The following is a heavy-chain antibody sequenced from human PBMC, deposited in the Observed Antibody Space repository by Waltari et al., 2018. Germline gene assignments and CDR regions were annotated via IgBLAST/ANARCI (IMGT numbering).Heavy chain of an antibody. CDR1: GYSFTSYW. V-gene: IGHV5-51*01. CDR2: IYPGDSNT. CDR3: ARQGGYDLTYYFDY. J-gene: IGHJ4*02. Sequence: EVQLVQSGAEVKKPGESLKISCKGSGYSFTSYWIGWVRQMPGKGLEWMGIIYPGDSNTRYSPTFQGQGTISAYKSISTAYLQGSSLKASDTAMYYWARQGGYDLTYYFDYWGQGTLVTVSS. D-gene: IGHD5-12*01.